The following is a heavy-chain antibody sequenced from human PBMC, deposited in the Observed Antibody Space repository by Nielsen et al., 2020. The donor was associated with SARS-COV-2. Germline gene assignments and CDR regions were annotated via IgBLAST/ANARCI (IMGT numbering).Heavy chain of an antibody. CDR3: TRGLSSSSS. Sequence: WIRQPPGKGLEWVSGINWNGGSTGYADSVKGRFTVSRDNAKSTLYLQMDSLTVDDTAVYYCTRGLSSSSSWGQGTLVTVSS. J-gene: IGHJ5*02. CDR2: INWNGGST. D-gene: IGHD6-6*01. V-gene: IGHV3-20*03.